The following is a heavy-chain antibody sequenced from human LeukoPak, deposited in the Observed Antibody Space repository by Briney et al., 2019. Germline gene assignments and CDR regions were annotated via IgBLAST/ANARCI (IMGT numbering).Heavy chain of an antibody. Sequence: ASVKVSCKAPGYTFTSYAMHWVRQAPGQRLEWMGWINAGNGNTKYSQKFQGRVTITRDTSASTAYMELSSLRSEDTAVYYCARGGGSGWYYEYFQHWGQGTLVTVSS. D-gene: IGHD6-19*01. CDR2: INAGNGNT. J-gene: IGHJ1*01. CDR3: ARGGGSGWYYEYFQH. CDR1: GYTFTSYA. V-gene: IGHV1-3*01.